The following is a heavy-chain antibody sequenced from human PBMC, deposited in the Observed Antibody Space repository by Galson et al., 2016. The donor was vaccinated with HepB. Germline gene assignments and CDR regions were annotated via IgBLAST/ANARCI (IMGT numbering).Heavy chain of an antibody. Sequence: SLRLSCAVSGFTVSNNYMSWVRQAPGKGLEWVSVIYSGGGTYYADSVKGRFTISRDNSKNTVYLQMKSLRAEDTAVDYWARLDVVRGRDYWGQGTMVTVS. V-gene: IGHV3-53*01. D-gene: IGHD3/OR15-3a*01. CDR2: IYSGGGT. CDR1: GFTVSNNY. J-gene: IGHJ4*02. CDR3: ARLDVVRGRDY.